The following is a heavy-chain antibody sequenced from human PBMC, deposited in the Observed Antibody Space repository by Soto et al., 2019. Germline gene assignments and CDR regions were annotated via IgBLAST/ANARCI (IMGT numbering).Heavy chain of an antibody. CDR2: ISGSGGST. J-gene: IGHJ6*02. CDR1: GFTFSSYA. D-gene: IGHD2-15*01. Sequence: EVQLLESGGGLVQPGGSLRLSCAASGFTFSSYAMSWVRQAPGKGLEWVSAISGSGGSTYYADSVKGRFTICRDNPKNTPYRQMNSLRAEDTAVYYWAKAPLRSDIVVVVAATRPNGYYGMDVWGQGTTVTVSS. CDR3: AKAPLRSDIVVVVAATRPNGYYGMDV. V-gene: IGHV3-23*01.